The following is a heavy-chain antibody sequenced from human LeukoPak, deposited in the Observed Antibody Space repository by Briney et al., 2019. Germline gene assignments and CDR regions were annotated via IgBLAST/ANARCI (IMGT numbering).Heavy chain of an antibody. CDR2: INHSGST. Sequence: KPSETLSLTCAVYGGSFSGYYWSWIRQPPGKGLEWIGEINHSGSTNYNPSLKSRVTISVDTSKNQFSLKLSSVTAADTAVYYCARHVMGNLDYWGQGTLVTVSS. D-gene: IGHD1-14*01. CDR1: GGSFSGYY. V-gene: IGHV4-34*01. CDR3: ARHVMGNLDY. J-gene: IGHJ4*02.